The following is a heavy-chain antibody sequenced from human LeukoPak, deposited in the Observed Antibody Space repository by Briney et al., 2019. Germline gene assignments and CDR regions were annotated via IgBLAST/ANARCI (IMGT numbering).Heavy chain of an antibody. CDR1: GFTFSNYA. J-gene: IGHJ2*01. D-gene: IGHD4-17*01. CDR3: AERVAGETTVTTAYWYFDL. V-gene: IGHV3-30-3*01. CDR2: ITYDGINK. Sequence: RGSLRLSCAASGFTFSNYAMQWVRQAPGKGLEWVAVITYDGINKNYADSVKGRFTISSDNSKNTLYLQMSSLRAEDTAVYYCAERVAGETTVTTAYWYFDLWGRGTLVTVSS.